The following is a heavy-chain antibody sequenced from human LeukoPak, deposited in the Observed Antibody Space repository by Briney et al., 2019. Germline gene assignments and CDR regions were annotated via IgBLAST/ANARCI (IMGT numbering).Heavy chain of an antibody. CDR1: GGSISSGGYY. J-gene: IGHJ4*02. CDR2: IYYSGST. Sequence: SQTLSLTCTVSGGSISSGGYYWSWIRQHAGKGLEWIGYIYYSGSTYYNPSLKSRVTISVDTSKNQFSLKLSSVTAADTAVYYCARGHRGGSSCFDYWGQGTLVTVSS. CDR3: ARGHRGGSSCFDY. V-gene: IGHV4-31*03. D-gene: IGHD6-13*01.